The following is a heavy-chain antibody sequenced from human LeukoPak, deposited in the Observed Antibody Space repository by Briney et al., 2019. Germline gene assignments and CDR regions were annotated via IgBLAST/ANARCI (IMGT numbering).Heavy chain of an antibody. CDR1: GGSISSSSYY. Sequence: SETLSLTCTVSGGSISSSSYYWGWLRQPPGKGLEWLGSTYYSGSTYYNPSLKSRVTISVDTSKNQFSLKLSSVTAADTAVYYCARLGGYCSGGSCYSFFDYWGQGTLVTVSS. V-gene: IGHV4-39*01. CDR2: TYYSGST. CDR3: ARLGGYCSGGSCYSFFDY. J-gene: IGHJ4*02. D-gene: IGHD2-15*01.